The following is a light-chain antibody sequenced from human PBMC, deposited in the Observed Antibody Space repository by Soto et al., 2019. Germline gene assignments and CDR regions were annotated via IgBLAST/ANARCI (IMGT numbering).Light chain of an antibody. CDR2: DAS. J-gene: IGKJ4*01. V-gene: IGKV3-11*01. CDR1: QSVSSD. CDR3: QQRSNWPPLT. Sequence: EIVLTQSPATLSLSPGERATFSCRASQSVSSDLDWYQHKPGQAPRLLIYDASNRATGIPARFSGSGSGTDFTLTISSLEPEDFAVYYCQQRSNWPPLTFGGGTKVEIK.